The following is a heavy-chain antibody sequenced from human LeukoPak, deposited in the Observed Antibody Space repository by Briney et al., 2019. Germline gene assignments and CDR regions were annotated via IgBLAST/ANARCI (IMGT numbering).Heavy chain of an antibody. CDR1: GGSISSGSYY. CDR3: ARDPPYHYDSSGHFAFDI. D-gene: IGHD3-22*01. CDR2: IYTSGST. Sequence: SETLSLTCTVSGGSISSGSYYWSWIRQPAGKGLEWIGRIYTSGSTNYSPSLKSRVTISVDTSKNQFSLKLSSVTAADTAVYYCARDPPYHYDSSGHFAFDIWGQGTMVTVSS. J-gene: IGHJ3*02. V-gene: IGHV4-61*02.